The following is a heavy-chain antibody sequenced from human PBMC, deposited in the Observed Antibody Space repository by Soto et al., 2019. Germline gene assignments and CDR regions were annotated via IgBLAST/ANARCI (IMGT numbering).Heavy chain of an antibody. CDR2: IYYSGST. D-gene: IGHD2-2*02. J-gene: IGHJ6*02. V-gene: IGHV4-59*01. Sequence: SETLSLTCTVSGGSISSYYWSWIRQPPGKGLEWIGYIYYSGSTNYNPSLKSRVTISVDTSKNQFSLKLSSVTAADTAVYYCARDQGYCSSTSCYIRYYYGMDVWGQGTTVTVSS. CDR3: ARDQGYCSSTSCYIRYYYGMDV. CDR1: GGSISSYY.